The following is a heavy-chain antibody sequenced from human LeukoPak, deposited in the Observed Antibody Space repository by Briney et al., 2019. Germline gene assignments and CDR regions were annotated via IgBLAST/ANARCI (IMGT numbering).Heavy chain of an antibody. CDR3: ARGGGVGATLRFDP. D-gene: IGHD1-26*01. V-gene: IGHV3-13*01. CDR1: GFTFSSYG. Sequence: GSLRLSCAASGFTFSSYGMHWVRQATGKGLEWVSAIGTAGDTYYPGSVKGRFTISRENAKNSLYLQMNSLRAGDTAAYYCARGGGVGATLRFDPWGQGTLVTVSS. J-gene: IGHJ5*02. CDR2: IGTAGDT.